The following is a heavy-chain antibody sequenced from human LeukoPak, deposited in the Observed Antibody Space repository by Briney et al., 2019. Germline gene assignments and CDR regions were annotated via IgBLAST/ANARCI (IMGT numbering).Heavy chain of an antibody. CDR3: ARGDQFNYGSGSDYFDY. V-gene: IGHV1-8*03. CDR1: GYTFTSYD. Sequence: ASVKVSFKASGYTFTSYDINWVRQATGQGLEWMGWMNPNSGNTGYAQKFQGRVTITRNTSISTAYMELSSLRSEDTAVYYCARGDQFNYGSGSDYFDYWGQGTLVTVSS. CDR2: MNPNSGNT. D-gene: IGHD3-10*01. J-gene: IGHJ4*02.